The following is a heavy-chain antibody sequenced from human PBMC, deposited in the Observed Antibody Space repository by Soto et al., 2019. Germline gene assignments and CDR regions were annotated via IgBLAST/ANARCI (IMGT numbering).Heavy chain of an antibody. CDR3: ARAGSYRYFDY. V-gene: IGHV4-61*08. CDR2: IYYSGST. D-gene: IGHD3-10*01. Sequence: QVQLQESGPGLVKPSETLSLTCSVSGGSVSSGGYYWSWIRQPPGKGLEWIGCIYYSGSTDYNPSLKSRVTMSLDKSKNQFSLKLNSVTAADTAVYLCARAGSYRYFDYWGQGTLVTVSS. J-gene: IGHJ4*02. CDR1: GGSVSSGGYY.